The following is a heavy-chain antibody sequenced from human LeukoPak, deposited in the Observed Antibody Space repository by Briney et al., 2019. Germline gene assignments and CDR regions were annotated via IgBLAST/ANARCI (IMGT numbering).Heavy chain of an antibody. CDR1: RFTFSSYG. D-gene: IGHD5-12*01. CDR2: ISYDGSNK. J-gene: IGHJ6*03. V-gene: IGHV3-30*18. Sequence: GGSLRLSCAASRFTFSSYGMHWVRQAPGKGLEWVAVISYDGSNKYYADSVKGRFTISRDNSKNTLYLQMNSLRAEDTAVYYCAKDRGIVATGYMDVWGKGTTVTVSS. CDR3: AKDRGIVATGYMDV.